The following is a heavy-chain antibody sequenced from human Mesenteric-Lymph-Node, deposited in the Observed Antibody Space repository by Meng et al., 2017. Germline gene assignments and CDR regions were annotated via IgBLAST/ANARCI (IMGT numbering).Heavy chain of an antibody. V-gene: IGHV4-30-4*01. CDR2: MDYRGST. Sequence: QLQLQESGPGLVKPSQTLSLTRTVSGDSISSGEYFWSWIRQPPGKGLEWIGYMDYRGSTFYNPSLKSRVTISVDTSKNQFSLKLSSVTAADTAVYYCARGGYYSFDYWGQGTLVTVSS. J-gene: IGHJ4*02. CDR3: ARGGYYSFDY. CDR1: GDSISSGEYF. D-gene: IGHD5-18*01.